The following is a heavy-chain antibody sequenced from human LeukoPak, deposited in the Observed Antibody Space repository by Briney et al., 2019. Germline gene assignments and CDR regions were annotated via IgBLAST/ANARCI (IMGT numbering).Heavy chain of an antibody. Sequence: GGSLRLSCAASGFTFSNYNMNWVRQAPGKGLEWVSYITSRSSSIYYADSVKGRFTISRDNAKNTLYLQMNSLRAEDTAVYYCARRGSYGDYSVYWGQGTLVTVSS. J-gene: IGHJ4*02. CDR3: ARRGSYGDYSVY. CDR1: GFTFSNYN. V-gene: IGHV3-48*04. CDR2: ITSRSSSI. D-gene: IGHD4-17*01.